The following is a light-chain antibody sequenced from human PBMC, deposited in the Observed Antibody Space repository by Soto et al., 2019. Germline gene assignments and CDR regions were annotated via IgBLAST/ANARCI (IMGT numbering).Light chain of an antibody. CDR1: SSDVGGYND. CDR3: SSYAGSNSFV. Sequence: QSALTQPPSASGSPGQSVTISCTGTSSDVGGYNDVSWYQQHPGKAPKLMIYEVTKRPSGAPDRFSGSKSGNTASLTVSGLQAEDDADYYCSSYAGSNSFVFGTGTKLTVL. CDR2: EVT. J-gene: IGLJ1*01. V-gene: IGLV2-8*01.